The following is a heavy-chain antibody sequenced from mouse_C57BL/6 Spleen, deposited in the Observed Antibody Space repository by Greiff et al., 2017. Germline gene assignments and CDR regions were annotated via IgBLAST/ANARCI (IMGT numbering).Heavy chain of an antibody. CDR1: GYTFPSYW. Sequence: VQLQQSGAELVKPGASVKLSCKASGYTFPSYWMQWVKQRPGQGLEWIGEFVPSDSYTNYNQKFKGKATLAVDTSSSTAYMQLSSLTSEDSAVYCCARGGGYYRYFGVWGTGTTVTVSS. V-gene: IGHV1-50*01. D-gene: IGHD1-1*02. CDR3: ARGGGYYRYFGV. CDR2: FVPSDSYT. J-gene: IGHJ1*03.